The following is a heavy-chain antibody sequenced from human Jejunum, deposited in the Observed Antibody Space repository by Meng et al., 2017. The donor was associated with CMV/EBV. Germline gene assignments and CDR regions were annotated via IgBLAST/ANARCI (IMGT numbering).Heavy chain of an antibody. D-gene: IGHD2-15*01. CDR2: INGDGTSS. V-gene: IGHV3-74*01. CDR3: VTNVYCSGGGCRNY. J-gene: IGHJ4*02. Sequence: SGSTFSADWMHWVRQAPGKGLMLVSRINGDGTSSGYADSVKGRFTISRENANNMLYLQLDSLRAEDTAVYYCVTNVYCSGGGCRNYWGQGTLVTVSS. CDR1: GSTFSADW.